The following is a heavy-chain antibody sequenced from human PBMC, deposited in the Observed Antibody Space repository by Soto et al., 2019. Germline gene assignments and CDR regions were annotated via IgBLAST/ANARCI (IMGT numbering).Heavy chain of an antibody. V-gene: IGHV1-18*04. J-gene: IGHJ6*02. CDR3: ARDPPFSGILRGTPLMDV. CDR1: GYSFTTHG. D-gene: IGHD4-17*01. CDR2: ISAYNGDT. Sequence: ASVKVSCKASGYSFTTHGISWVRRAPGHGLEWMVCISAYNGDTHYVQRFQGRLTMTTDTSTSTAYMELRSLTSDDTAVYYCARDPPFSGILRGTPLMDVWGQ.